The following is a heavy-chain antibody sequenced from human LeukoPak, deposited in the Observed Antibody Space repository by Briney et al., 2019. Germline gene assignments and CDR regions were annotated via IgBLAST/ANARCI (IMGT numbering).Heavy chain of an antibody. CDR3: ARGGGLDV. V-gene: IGHV3-48*04. D-gene: IGHD3-16*01. CDR1: GFTFSAYN. CDR2: ISGSSSAI. Sequence: GGSLRLSCAASGFTFSAYNMIWVRQAPGKGLEWLSYISGSSSAIYYADSVQGRFTISRGNAKNSLYLQMSNLRAEDTAVYFCARGGGLDVWGQGATVTVSS. J-gene: IGHJ6*02.